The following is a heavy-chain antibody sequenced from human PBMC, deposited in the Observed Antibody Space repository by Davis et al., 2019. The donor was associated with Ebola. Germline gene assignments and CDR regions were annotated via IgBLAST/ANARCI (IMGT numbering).Heavy chain of an antibody. Sequence: GESLKISCAASGFTFSSYAMSWVRQAPGKGLEWVSAISGSGGSTYYADSVKGRFTISRDNSKNTLYLQMNSLRAEDTAVYYCAKYRRSYNWNYGVGPVPVYWGQGTLVTVSS. CDR1: GFTFSSYA. V-gene: IGHV3-23*01. J-gene: IGHJ4*02. CDR2: ISGSGGST. CDR3: AKYRRSYNWNYGVGPVPVY. D-gene: IGHD1-7*01.